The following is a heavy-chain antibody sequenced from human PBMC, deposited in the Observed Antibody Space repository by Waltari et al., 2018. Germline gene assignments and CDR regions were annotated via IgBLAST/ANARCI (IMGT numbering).Heavy chain of an antibody. D-gene: IGHD3-22*01. CDR2: IIPIFGTA. V-gene: IGHV1-69*05. Sequence: QVQLVQSGAEVRKPGSSVKVSCKASGGTFSSDAISWVRQAPGQGLEWMGGIIPIFGTANYAREYQGRVTITTDESTSTAYMELSSLRAEDTAVYYCARELRDSSGYIDYWGQGTLVTVSS. J-gene: IGHJ4*02. CDR1: GGTFSSDA. CDR3: ARELRDSSGYIDY.